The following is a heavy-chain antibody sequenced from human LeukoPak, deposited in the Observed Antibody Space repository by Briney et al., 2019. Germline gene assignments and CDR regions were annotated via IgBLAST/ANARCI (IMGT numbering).Heavy chain of an antibody. V-gene: IGHV5-51*01. CDR2: IYPGDSDT. CDR1: GYTFTTYF. J-gene: IGHJ4*02. Sequence: GESLKISCQTSGYTFTTYFIGWVRQMPGNGLDWMGIIYPGDSDTRYSPSFQGQVTISVDKSINTAHLQWSSLKAPDTAMYYCARPIAAAGTDFGYWGQGTLVTVSS. CDR3: ARPIAAAGTDFGY. D-gene: IGHD6-13*01.